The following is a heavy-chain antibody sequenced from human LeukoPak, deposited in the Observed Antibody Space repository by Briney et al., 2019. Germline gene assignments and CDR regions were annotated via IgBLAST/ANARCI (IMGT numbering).Heavy chain of an antibody. CDR3: ARAPIAYYDSSGYSRPFDY. V-gene: IGHV1-2*02. D-gene: IGHD3-22*01. CDR1: GYTFTGYY. J-gene: IGHJ4*02. CDR2: INPNSGGT. Sequence: ASVKVFCKASGYTFTGYYMHWVRQAPGQGLEWMGWINPNSGGTNYAQKFQGRVTMTRDTSISTAYMELSRLRSDDTAVYYCARAPIAYYDSSGYSRPFDYWGQGTLVTVSS.